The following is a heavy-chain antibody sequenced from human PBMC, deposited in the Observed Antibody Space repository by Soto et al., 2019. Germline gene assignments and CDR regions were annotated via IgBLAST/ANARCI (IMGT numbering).Heavy chain of an antibody. D-gene: IGHD3-22*01. CDR2: ISTYTGNT. Sequence: QVQLVQSGAEVKKPGASVKVSCKASGYTFTSCGISWVRQAPGEGLEWMGWISTYTGNTNYAQKLQGRVTMTTDTSTSTAYMALRSLRSDDTAVYYCARAHDYDSSGYYLPGYWGQGTLVTVSS. V-gene: IGHV1-18*04. CDR1: GYTFTSCG. CDR3: ARAHDYDSSGYYLPGY. J-gene: IGHJ4*02.